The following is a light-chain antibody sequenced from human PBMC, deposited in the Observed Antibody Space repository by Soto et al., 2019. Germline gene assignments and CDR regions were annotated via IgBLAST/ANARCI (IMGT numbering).Light chain of an antibody. J-gene: IGLJ1*01. CDR1: SSDVGGYNY. CDR3: CSYAGSYAYV. V-gene: IGLV2-11*01. Sequence: QSALTQPRSVSGSPGQSVTISCTGTSSDVGGYNYVSWYQQHPGKVPKLLIYDVSKRPSEVPDRFSGSKSGNTASLTISGLQGEDEADYYCCSYAGSYAYVFGTGTQLTVL. CDR2: DVS.